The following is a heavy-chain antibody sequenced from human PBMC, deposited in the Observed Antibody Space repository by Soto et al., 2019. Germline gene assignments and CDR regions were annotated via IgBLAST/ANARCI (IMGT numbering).Heavy chain of an antibody. CDR1: GFTFSSYA. CDR2: ISYDGSNK. V-gene: IGHV3-30-3*01. Sequence: GGSLRLSCAASGFTFSSYAMHWVRQAPGKGLEWVAVISYDGSNKYYADSVKGRFTISRDNSKNTLYLQMNSLRAEDTAVYYCARDLYDYVWGSYPIDYYFDYWGQGTLVTVS. J-gene: IGHJ4*02. CDR3: ARDLYDYVWGSYPIDYYFDY. D-gene: IGHD3-16*02.